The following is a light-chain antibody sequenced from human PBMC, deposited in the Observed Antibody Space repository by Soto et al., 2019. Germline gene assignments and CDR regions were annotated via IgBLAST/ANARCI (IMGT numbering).Light chain of an antibody. J-gene: IGKJ1*01. CDR2: KAS. CDR3: QQYNNRWT. V-gene: IGKV1-5*03. Sequence: DIQMTQSPSTLSASVGDRVTITCRASQSISVWLAWFQQKPGNAPKLLIYKASTLESGVTSRFSGSGSGTEFTLTISGLQPDESATYYCQQYNNRWTFGQGTKVEI. CDR1: QSISVW.